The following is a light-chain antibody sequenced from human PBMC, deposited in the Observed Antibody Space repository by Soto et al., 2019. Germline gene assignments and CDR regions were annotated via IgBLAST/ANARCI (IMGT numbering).Light chain of an antibody. J-gene: IGKJ1*01. V-gene: IGKV3-20*01. CDR1: QIVSSSS. CDR2: DAY. Sequence: EIVWTQSPGTLSLSPGERGTLSCLASQIVSSSSLAWYQQKRVQARRLLIHDAYSRATCIPDRFSGSGSGTDFTLTISRLEPEDFAVYYCQQYGGSPRTVGQGTKVDIK. CDR3: QQYGGSPRT.